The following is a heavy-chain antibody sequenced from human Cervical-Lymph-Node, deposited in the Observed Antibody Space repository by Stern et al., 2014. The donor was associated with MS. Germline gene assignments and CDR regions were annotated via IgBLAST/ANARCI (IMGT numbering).Heavy chain of an antibody. CDR3: ARERVDMGESGGIMDQ. D-gene: IGHD1-26*01. V-gene: IGHV1-69*01. Sequence: VQLVQSGAEVRKPGSSVKVSCKASGGSFRSLAISWVRQAPGQGLEWMGGIMPIFDSENYAQKFQGGVTITVDESTTTVYMELRSLRSEDTAVYYCARERVDMGESGGIMDQWGQGTLVTVSS. J-gene: IGHJ4*02. CDR2: IMPIFDSE. CDR1: GGSFRSLA.